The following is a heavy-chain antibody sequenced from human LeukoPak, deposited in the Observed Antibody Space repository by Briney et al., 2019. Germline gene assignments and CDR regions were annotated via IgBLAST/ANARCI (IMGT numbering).Heavy chain of an antibody. Sequence: GGSLRLSCAGSAFAFGGYWIHWVRQLPGKGLAWVSRIDSAGGRIQWADSVKGRFTISRDNAKNTVYLQMNSLRPEDSGVYYCVADRGNWSGGDFWGRGTLVIVSS. V-gene: IGHV3-74*01. D-gene: IGHD3-10*01. CDR3: VADRGNWSGGDF. J-gene: IGHJ4*02. CDR2: IDSAGGRI. CDR1: AFAFGGYW.